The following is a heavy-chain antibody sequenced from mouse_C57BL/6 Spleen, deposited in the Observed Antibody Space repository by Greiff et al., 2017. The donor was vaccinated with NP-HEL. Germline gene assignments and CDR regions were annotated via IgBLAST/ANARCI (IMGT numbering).Heavy chain of an antibody. V-gene: IGHV1-69*01. CDR1: GYTFTSYW. CDR3: ARPRQLRLTLAMDY. CDR2: IDPSDSYT. D-gene: IGHD3-2*02. Sequence: QVQLQQPGAELVMPGASVKLSCKASGYTFTSYWMHWVKQRPGQGLEWIGEIDPSDSYTNYNQKFKGKSTLTVDKSSSTAYMQLSSLTSEDSAVYYCARPRQLRLTLAMDYWGQGISVTVSS. J-gene: IGHJ4*01.